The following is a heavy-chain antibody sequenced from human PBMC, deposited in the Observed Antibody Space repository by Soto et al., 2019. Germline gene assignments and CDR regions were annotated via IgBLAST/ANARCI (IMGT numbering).Heavy chain of an antibody. CDR1: GYTFTSYY. CDR2: INPSGGST. D-gene: IGHD3-22*01. Sequence: QVQLVQSGAEVKKPGASVKVSCKASGYTFTSYYMHWVRQAPGQGLEWMGIINPSGGSTSYAQKFQGRVSMTRDTSTSTVYMELSSLRSEDTAVYYCARGGPITMIVVAHFDYWGQGTLVTVSS. J-gene: IGHJ4*02. CDR3: ARGGPITMIVVAHFDY. V-gene: IGHV1-46*01.